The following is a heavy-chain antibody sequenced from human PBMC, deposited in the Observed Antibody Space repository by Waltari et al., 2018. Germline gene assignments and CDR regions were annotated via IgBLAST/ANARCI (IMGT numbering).Heavy chain of an antibody. Sequence: EVQLLESGGGLVQPGGSLRLSCAASGFTFSSYAMSWVRQAPGKGLEWVSAISGSGGSTSYADSLKGRLTISRDNSKNTLYLQMNSLRAEDTAVYYCAKIGHYDFWSGYFSWFDPCGQGTLVTVSS. V-gene: IGHV3-23*01. CDR2: ISGSGGST. J-gene: IGHJ5*02. CDR3: AKIGHYDFWSGYFSWFDP. D-gene: IGHD3-3*01. CDR1: GFTFSSYA.